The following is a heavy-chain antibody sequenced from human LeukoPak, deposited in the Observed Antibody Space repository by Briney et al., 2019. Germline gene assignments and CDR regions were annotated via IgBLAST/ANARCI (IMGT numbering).Heavy chain of an antibody. CDR2: IRYDGSNK. D-gene: IGHD3-10*01. CDR3: AKDHYYLSGSRYRGVDY. J-gene: IGHJ4*02. CDR1: GFTFSSYG. V-gene: IGHV3-30*02. Sequence: GGSLRLSCAASGFTFSSYGMHWVRQAPGKGLEWVAFIRYDGSNKYYADSVKGRFTISRDNSKNTLYLQMNSLRPEDTAVYYCAKDHYYLSGSRYRGVDYWGQGTLVTVSS.